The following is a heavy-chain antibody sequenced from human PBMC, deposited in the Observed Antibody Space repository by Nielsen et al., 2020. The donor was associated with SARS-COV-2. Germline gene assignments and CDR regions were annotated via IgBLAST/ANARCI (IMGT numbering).Heavy chain of an antibody. CDR1: GFTFSSYS. CDR2: ISSSGSTI. J-gene: IGHJ4*02. V-gene: IGHV3-48*04. CDR3: ARGHRGSYFDY. D-gene: IGHD1-26*01. Sequence: GESLKISCAASGFTFSSYSMNWVRQAPGKGLEWVSYISSSGSTIYYADSVKGRFTISRDNAKNSLYLQMNSLRAEDTAVYYCARGHRGSYFDYWGQGTLVTVSS.